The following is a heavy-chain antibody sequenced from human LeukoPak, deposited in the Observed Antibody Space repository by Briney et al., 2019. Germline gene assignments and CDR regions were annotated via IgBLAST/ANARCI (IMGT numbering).Heavy chain of an antibody. Sequence: PGGSLRLSCATSGFIFSNYGMHWVRQAPGKGLEWVAVVSYDGSEKNYVDSVKGRFTISRDNSENTLYLQMNSLRAEDTAVYYCAKGGCSSTTCYLANPWGQGTLVTVSS. D-gene: IGHD2-2*01. CDR1: GFIFSNYG. V-gene: IGHV3-33*06. CDR2: VSYDGSEK. J-gene: IGHJ5*02. CDR3: AKGGCSSTTCYLANP.